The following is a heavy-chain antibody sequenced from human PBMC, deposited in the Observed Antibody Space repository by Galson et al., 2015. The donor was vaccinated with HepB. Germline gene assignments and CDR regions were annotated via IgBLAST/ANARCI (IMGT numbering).Heavy chain of an antibody. J-gene: IGHJ3*02. Sequence: SVKVSCKASGYTFTDHYMYWVRQAPGQGLEWMGWINPNSGGTNYAQRFQDWVTLTRDTSISTAYMELSRLKSDDTAVYYCARDRLPGTAPSYAFDIWGQGTVVTVSS. CDR1: GYTFTDHY. D-gene: IGHD1-1*01. CDR2: INPNSGGT. V-gene: IGHV1-2*04. CDR3: ARDRLPGTAPSYAFDI.